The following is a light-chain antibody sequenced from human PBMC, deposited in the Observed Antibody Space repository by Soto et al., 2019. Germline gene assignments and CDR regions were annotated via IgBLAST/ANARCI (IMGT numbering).Light chain of an antibody. CDR1: QDIATY. CDR3: QQYDNLPPTWT. CDR2: DAS. J-gene: IGKJ1*01. V-gene: IGKV1-33*01. Sequence: DIQMTQSPSSLSASVGNRVTITCQASQDIATYLNWYQQKPGKAPNLLIYDASTLETGVPSRFSGGGSGTPFTFTISNLQPEDIATYYCQQYDNLPPTWTFGQGTKVEIE.